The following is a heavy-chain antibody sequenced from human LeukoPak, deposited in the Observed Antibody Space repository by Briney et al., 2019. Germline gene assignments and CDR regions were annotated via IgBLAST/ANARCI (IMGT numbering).Heavy chain of an antibody. CDR3: AKDFRYSGYDYFDY. J-gene: IGHJ4*02. Sequence: GGSLRLSCAASRFTFSSYGMHWVRQAPGKGLEWVSGISWNSGSIGYADSVKGRFTISRDNAKNSLYLQMNSLRAEDTALYYCAKDFRYSGYDYFDYWGQGTLVTVSS. CDR2: ISWNSGSI. V-gene: IGHV3-9*01. CDR1: RFTFSSYG. D-gene: IGHD5-12*01.